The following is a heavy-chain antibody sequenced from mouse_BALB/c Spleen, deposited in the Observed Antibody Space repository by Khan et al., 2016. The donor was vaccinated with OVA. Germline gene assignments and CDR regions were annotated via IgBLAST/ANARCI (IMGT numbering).Heavy chain of an antibody. CDR2: ILPGSGST. V-gene: IGHV1-9*01. Sequence: VQLQESGAELMKPGASVKISCKATGYTFSSYWIEWVKQRPGHGLEWIGEILPGSGSTNYNEKFKGKATFTADTSSNPAYMQLSSLTSEDSAVYYCARGKQFAYWGQGTLVTVSA. CDR1: GYTFSSYW. CDR3: ARGKQFAY. J-gene: IGHJ3*01.